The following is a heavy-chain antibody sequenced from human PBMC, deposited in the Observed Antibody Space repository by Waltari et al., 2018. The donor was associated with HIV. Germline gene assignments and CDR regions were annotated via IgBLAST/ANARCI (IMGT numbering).Heavy chain of an antibody. CDR1: GLTFRNYW. CDR3: VREVVVAATWWFDP. CDR2: ISGDGSST. Sequence: EVQLVESGGGLVQPGGSLRLSCAASGLTFRNYWLHWGRQAPGKGLVWVARISGDGSSTTYADSVKGRFTISRDNPKNTLYLQMNSLRVEDTAVYYCVREVVVAATWWFDPWGQGTLVTVSS. J-gene: IGHJ5*02. D-gene: IGHD2-15*01. V-gene: IGHV3-74*01.